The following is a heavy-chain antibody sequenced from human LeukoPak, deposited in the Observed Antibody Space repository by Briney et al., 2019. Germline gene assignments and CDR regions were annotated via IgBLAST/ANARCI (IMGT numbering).Heavy chain of an antibody. Sequence: GGSLRLSCAASGFTFSSYGMHWVRQAPGKGLEWVAFIRYDGSNKYYADSVKGRFTISRDNSKNTLYLQMNSLRAGDTAVYYCASRTISYYYYGMDVWGQGTTVTVSS. J-gene: IGHJ6*02. CDR1: GFTFSSYG. CDR2: IRYDGSNK. CDR3: ASRTISYYYYGMDV. D-gene: IGHD3-9*01. V-gene: IGHV3-30*02.